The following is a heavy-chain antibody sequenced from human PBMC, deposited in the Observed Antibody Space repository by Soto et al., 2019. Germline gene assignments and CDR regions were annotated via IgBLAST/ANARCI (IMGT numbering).Heavy chain of an antibody. CDR3: ARRWAGYCSSTSCYKFDP. Sequence: SETLSLTCTVSGGSISSSSYYWGWIRQPPGKGLEWIGSIYYSGSTYYNPSLKSRVTISVDTSKNQLSLRLSSVTAADTAVYYCARRWAGYCSSTSCYKFDPWGLGTLVTVSS. CDR1: GGSISSSSYY. CDR2: IYYSGST. D-gene: IGHD2-2*02. V-gene: IGHV4-39*01. J-gene: IGHJ5*02.